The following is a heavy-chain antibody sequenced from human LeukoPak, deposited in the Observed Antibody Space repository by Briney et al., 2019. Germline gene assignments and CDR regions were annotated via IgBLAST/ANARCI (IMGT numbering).Heavy chain of an antibody. CDR1: GFTFSSYW. CDR2: IKQDGSEK. Sequence: GGSLRLSCAASGFTFSSYWMSWVRQAPGKGLEWVANIKQDGSEKYYVDSVKGRFTISRDNAKNSLYLQMNSLRAGNTGVYYCAKVGFTSEWLGISGYYFDYWGQGTLVTVSS. V-gene: IGHV3-7*01. CDR3: AKVGFTSEWLGISGYYFDY. J-gene: IGHJ4*02. D-gene: IGHD3-3*01.